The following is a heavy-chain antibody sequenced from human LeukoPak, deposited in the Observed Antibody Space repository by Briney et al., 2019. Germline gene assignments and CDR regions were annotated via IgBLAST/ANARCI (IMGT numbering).Heavy chain of an antibody. V-gene: IGHV4-61*02. D-gene: IGHD6-19*01. CDR1: GGSISSGSYY. CDR2: IYTSGST. CDR3: ARDSSGWSRLDY. Sequence: SQTLSLTCTVSGGSISSGSYYWSWLRQRAGKGLEWIGRIYTSGSTNYNPSLKSRVTISVDTSKNQFSLKLSSVTAADTAVYYCARDSSGWSRLDYWGQGTLVTVSS. J-gene: IGHJ4*02.